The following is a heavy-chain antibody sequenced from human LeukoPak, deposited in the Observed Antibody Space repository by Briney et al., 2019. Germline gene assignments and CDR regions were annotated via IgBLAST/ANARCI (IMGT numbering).Heavy chain of an antibody. CDR1: GGSFSGYY. J-gene: IGHJ6*02. CDR3: ARCALLWFGSYGMDV. CDR2: INHSGST. D-gene: IGHD3-10*01. Sequence: PSEALSLTCAVYGGSFSGYYWSWIRQPPGKGLEWIGEINHSGSTNYNPSLKSRVTISVDTSKNQFSLKLSSVTAADTAVYYCARCALLWFGSYGMDVWGQGTTVTVSS. V-gene: IGHV4-34*01.